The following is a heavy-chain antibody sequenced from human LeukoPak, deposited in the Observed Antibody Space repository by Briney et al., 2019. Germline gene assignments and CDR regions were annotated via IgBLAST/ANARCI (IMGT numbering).Heavy chain of an antibody. CDR3: ARGGKITMVRGVDHDAFDI. CDR1: GYTFTGYY. Sequence: ASVKVSCKASGYTFTGYYMHWVRQAPGQGLEWMGWINPNSGGTNYAQKFQGRVTMTRDTSISTAYMELSRLRSDDTAVYYCARGGKITMVRGVDHDAFDIWGQGTMVTVSS. D-gene: IGHD3-10*01. V-gene: IGHV1-2*02. CDR2: INPNSGGT. J-gene: IGHJ3*02.